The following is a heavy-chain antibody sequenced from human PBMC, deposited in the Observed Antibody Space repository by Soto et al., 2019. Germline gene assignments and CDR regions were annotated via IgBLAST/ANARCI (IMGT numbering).Heavy chain of an antibody. CDR1: GFTVSSNY. V-gene: IGHV3-53*02. CDR3: ARVNMGEYSYGSGDGY. J-gene: IGHJ4*02. Sequence: EVQLVETGGGLTQPGGSLRLSCAASGFTVSSNYMSWVRQAPGKGLEWVSVIYSGGTTYYSESAKDRFTVSSENSKNTVYLQNNSLRVEDTAVYYCARVNMGEYSYGSGDGYWGQGTLVTVSS. CDR2: IYSGGTT. D-gene: IGHD5-18*01.